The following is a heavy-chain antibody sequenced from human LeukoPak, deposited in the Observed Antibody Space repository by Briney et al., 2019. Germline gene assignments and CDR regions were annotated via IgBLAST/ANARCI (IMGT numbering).Heavy chain of an antibody. Sequence: GRSLRLSCAASEFTFSSYGMHWVRQAPGKGLEWVAVICYGGGNKYYADSVRGRFTISRDNSKNTLYLQMNSLRAEDTAVYYCARRDRLADYYDSSGSEGAYYYYGMDVWGQGTTVTVSS. V-gene: IGHV3-33*01. CDR3: ARRDRLADYYDSSGSEGAYYYYGMDV. D-gene: IGHD3-22*01. CDR2: ICYGGGNK. J-gene: IGHJ6*02. CDR1: EFTFSSYG.